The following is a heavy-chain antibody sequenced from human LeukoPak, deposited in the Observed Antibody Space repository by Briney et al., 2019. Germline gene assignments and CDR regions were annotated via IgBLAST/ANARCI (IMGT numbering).Heavy chain of an antibody. CDR2: ISGSGGST. CDR3: AKDHRYSSSSTFDY. CDR1: GFTFSSYA. Sequence: GGSLRLSCAASGFTFSSYAMSWVRQAPGKGLEWVSAISGSGGSTYYADSVKGRFTISRDNSKNTLYLQVNSLRAEDTAVYYCAKDHRYSSSSTFDYWGQGTLVTVSS. J-gene: IGHJ4*02. D-gene: IGHD6-6*01. V-gene: IGHV3-23*01.